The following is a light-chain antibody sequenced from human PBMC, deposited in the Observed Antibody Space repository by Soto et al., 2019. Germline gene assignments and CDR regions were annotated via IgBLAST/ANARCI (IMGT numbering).Light chain of an antibody. CDR3: QQYYSYPYT. CDR2: AAS. Sequence: AIRMTQSPSSFSASTGDRVTITCRASQRISSYLAWYQQKPGKAPKLLIYAASTLQSGVPSSFSGSGSGTDYALTISCLHSEDFATYYCQQYYSYPYTFGQGTKLEIK. J-gene: IGKJ2*01. V-gene: IGKV1-8*01. CDR1: QRISSY.